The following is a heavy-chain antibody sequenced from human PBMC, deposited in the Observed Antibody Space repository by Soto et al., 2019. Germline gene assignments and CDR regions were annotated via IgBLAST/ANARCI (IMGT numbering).Heavy chain of an antibody. CDR3: ARHSYDSSGYYRYYFHY. D-gene: IGHD3-22*01. J-gene: IGHJ4*02. CDR2: IVVGSGNT. CDR1: GFTFTSSA. Sequence: SVKVSWKASGFTFTSSAVQWVRQARGQRLEWIGWIVVGSGNTNYAQKFQERVTITADKSTSTAYMELSSLRSEDTAVYYCARHSYDSSGYYRYYFHYWGQGALVTVSS. V-gene: IGHV1-58*01.